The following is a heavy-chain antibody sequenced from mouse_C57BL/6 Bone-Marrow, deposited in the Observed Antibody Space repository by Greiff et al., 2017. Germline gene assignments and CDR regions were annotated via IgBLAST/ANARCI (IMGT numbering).Heavy chain of an antibody. V-gene: IGHV2-5*01. CDR1: GFSLTSSG. CDR2: IWRGGST. CDR3: AKDTSYGSSYGYAMDY. J-gene: IGHJ4*01. D-gene: IGHD1-1*01. Sequence: VLLQQSGPGLVQPSQSLSITCTVSGFSLTSSGVHWVRQSPGKGLEWLGVIWRGGSTDYNAAFMSSLSITKDNSKSQVFFKMNSLQADDTAIYYCAKDTSYGSSYGYAMDYWGQGTSVTVSS.